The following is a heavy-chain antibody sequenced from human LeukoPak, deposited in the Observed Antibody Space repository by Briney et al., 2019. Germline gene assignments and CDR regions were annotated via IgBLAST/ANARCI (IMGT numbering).Heavy chain of an antibody. CDR1: GGTFSSYA. Sequence: SVKVSCKASGGTFSSYAISWVRQAPGQGLEWMGGIIPIFGTANYAQKFQGRVTITADESTSTAYMELSSLRSEDTAVYYCASYRGYRTTKLDYWGQGTLVTVSS. D-gene: IGHD5-18*01. V-gene: IGHV1-69*13. CDR3: ASYRGYRTTKLDY. J-gene: IGHJ4*02. CDR2: IIPIFGTA.